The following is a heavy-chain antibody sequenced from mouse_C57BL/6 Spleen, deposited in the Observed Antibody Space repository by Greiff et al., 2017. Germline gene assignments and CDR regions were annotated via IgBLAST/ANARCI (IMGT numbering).Heavy chain of an antibody. D-gene: IGHD2-1*01. CDR2: IDPENGDT. CDR1: GFNIKDDY. CDR3: TRGYGNYGDY. J-gene: IGHJ2*01. Sequence: EVQLQQSGAELVRPGASVKLSCTASGFNIKDDYMHWVKQRPEQGLEWIGWIDPENGDTEYASKFQGKATITADTSSNTAYLQLSSLTSEDTAVYYCTRGYGNYGDYWGQGTTLTVSS. V-gene: IGHV14-4*01.